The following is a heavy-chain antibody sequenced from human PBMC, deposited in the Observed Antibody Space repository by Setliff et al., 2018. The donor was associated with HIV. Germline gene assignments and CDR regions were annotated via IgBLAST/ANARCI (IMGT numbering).Heavy chain of an antibody. CDR2: IYSTGNT. CDR3: ARHWYGSGSPLDS. J-gene: IGHJ4*02. Sequence: KPSGTLSLTCTVSGGPISSYYWSWIRQPPGKGLEWIGYIYSTGNTYYSPSLKSRVTISVDTSKNQCSLKMSSVTAADTAIYYCARHWYGSGSPLDSWGQGTLVTVSS. V-gene: IGHV4-59*08. D-gene: IGHD3-10*01. CDR1: GGPISSYY.